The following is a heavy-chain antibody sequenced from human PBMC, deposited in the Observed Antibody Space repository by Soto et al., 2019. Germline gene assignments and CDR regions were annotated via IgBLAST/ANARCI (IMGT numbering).Heavy chain of an antibody. CDR2: INGGGSSI. CDR1: GFTFTSHE. CDR3: ATPIEDSSSGNYYFDV. Sequence: EMQLVESGGGWVQPEGSLRLSCVASGFTFTSHEMNWVRQAPGKGSEWLSYINGGGSSIYYADSVKGRFTISRDNAKNSLYLQMNRLRGEDSAFYYCATPIEDSSSGNYYFDVWGRGTLVTVSS. D-gene: IGHD6-19*01. J-gene: IGHJ2*01. V-gene: IGHV3-48*03.